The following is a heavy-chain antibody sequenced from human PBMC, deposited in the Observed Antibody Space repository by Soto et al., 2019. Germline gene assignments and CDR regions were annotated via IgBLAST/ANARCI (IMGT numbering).Heavy chain of an antibody. J-gene: IGHJ5*02. V-gene: IGHV4-59*01. CDR3: ARRMVRGVITRFDP. Sequence: SKPLSLTRTVSGGSIGSYYWIWIRQPPGKGLEWIGYIYYSGSTNYNPSLKSRVTISVDTSKNQFSLKLSSVTAADTAVYYCARRMVRGVITRFDPWGQGTLITVS. CDR1: GGSIGSYY. D-gene: IGHD3-10*01. CDR2: IYYSGST.